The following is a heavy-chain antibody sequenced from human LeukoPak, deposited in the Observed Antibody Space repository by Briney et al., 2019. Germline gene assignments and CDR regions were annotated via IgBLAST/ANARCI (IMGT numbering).Heavy chain of an antibody. CDR1: GYTFTSYG. J-gene: IGHJ6*02. CDR2: ISAYNGNT. Sequence: ASVKVSCKASGYTFTSYGISWVRQAPGQGLEWMGWISAYNGNTNYAQKLQGRVTMTTDTSTSTAYMELRSLRSDDTAAYYCARDRKWLRFGSGMDVWGQGTTVTVSS. D-gene: IGHD5-12*01. V-gene: IGHV1-18*01. CDR3: ARDRKWLRFGSGMDV.